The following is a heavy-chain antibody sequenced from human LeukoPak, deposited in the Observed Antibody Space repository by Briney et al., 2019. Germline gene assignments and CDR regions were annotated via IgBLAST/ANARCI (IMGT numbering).Heavy chain of an antibody. D-gene: IGHD3-3*01. CDR3: ARGGIFGVVKKIKNYFDC. V-gene: IGHV4-34*01. J-gene: IGHJ4*02. Sequence: KPSETLSLTCAVYGGSFSGYYWSWIRQPPGKGLEWIGEINHSGSTNYNPSLKSRVTISVDTSKNQFSLKLSSVTAADTAVYYCARGGIFGVVKKIKNYFDCWGQGTLVTVSS. CDR1: GGSFSGYY. CDR2: INHSGST.